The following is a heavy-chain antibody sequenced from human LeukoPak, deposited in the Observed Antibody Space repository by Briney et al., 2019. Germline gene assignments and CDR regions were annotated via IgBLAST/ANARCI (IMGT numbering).Heavy chain of an antibody. CDR1: GGSISSYY. V-gene: IGHV4-59*08. Sequence: SETLSLTCTVSGGSISSYYWSWIRQPPGKGLEWIGYIYYNGSTNYNPSLKSRVTISVDTSKNQFSLKLSSVTAADTAVYYCARHPYYDSSGYIEPDAFDIWGQGTMVTVSS. CDR3: ARHPYYDSSGYIEPDAFDI. J-gene: IGHJ3*02. D-gene: IGHD3-22*01. CDR2: IYYNGST.